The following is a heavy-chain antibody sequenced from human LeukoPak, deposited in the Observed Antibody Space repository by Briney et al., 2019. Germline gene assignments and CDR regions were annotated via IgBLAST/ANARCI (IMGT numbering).Heavy chain of an antibody. V-gene: IGHV3-21*01. CDR3: ARESYDSSGFSIFRYFDY. Sequence: GGSLRLSCAASGFTSSSYSMNWVRQAPGKGLEWVSSISSSSSYIYYADSVKGRFTISRDNAKNSLYLQMNSLRAEDTAVYYCARESYDSSGFSIFRYFDYWGQGTLVTVSS. J-gene: IGHJ4*02. CDR1: GFTSSSYS. CDR2: ISSSSSYI. D-gene: IGHD3-22*01.